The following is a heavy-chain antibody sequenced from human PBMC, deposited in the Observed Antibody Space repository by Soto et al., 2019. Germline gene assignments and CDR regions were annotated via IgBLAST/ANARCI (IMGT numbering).Heavy chain of an antibody. V-gene: IGHV1-69*13. CDR2: IIPIFGTA. J-gene: IGHJ4*02. CDR1: GGTFSSYA. Sequence: SVKVSCKASGGTFSSYAISWVRQAPGQGLEWMGGIIPIFGTANYAQKFQGRVTITADESTSTAYMELSSLRSEDTAVYYCAREATGTSQVFDYWGQGTQVTVSS. CDR3: AREATGTSQVFDY. D-gene: IGHD1-7*01.